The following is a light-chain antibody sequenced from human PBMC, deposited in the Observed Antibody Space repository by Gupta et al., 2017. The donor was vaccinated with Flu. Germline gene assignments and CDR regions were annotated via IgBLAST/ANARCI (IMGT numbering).Light chain of an antibody. V-gene: IGKV3D-11*02. CDR1: QNVASF. J-gene: IGKJ4*01. CDR2: EVS. CDR3: QHRSNRHPSRA. Sequence: TLSLSPGERATPSCRVSQNVASFVAWYQQRPGQAPRLLIYEVSNRAAGVPARCSGSGAGTDFXLTISSXEPEDFAVYYCQHRSNRHPSRAFGXGTKVEIK.